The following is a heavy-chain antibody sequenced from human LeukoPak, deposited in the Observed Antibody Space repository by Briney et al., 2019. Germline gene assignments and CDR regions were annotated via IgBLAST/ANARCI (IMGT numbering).Heavy chain of an antibody. D-gene: IGHD1-1*01. CDR1: GFTFARYA. J-gene: IGHJ3*02. V-gene: IGHV3-23*01. Sequence: PGGSLRLSCAASGFTFARYAMSWVRQAPGKGLEWVSSVTGGGGDTYYPDSVKGRFTISRDNSRNTLYLQMNSLRAEDTAVYYCAKRLLLDTSTGEGAFDIWGQGTMVTVSS. CDR2: VTGGGGDT. CDR3: AKRLLLDTSTGEGAFDI.